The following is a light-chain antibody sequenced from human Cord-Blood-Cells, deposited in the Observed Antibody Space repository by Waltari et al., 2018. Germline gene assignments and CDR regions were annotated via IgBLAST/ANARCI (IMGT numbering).Light chain of an antibody. CDR1: QSVLYSSKNKNY. CDR3: QQYYSTPLT. Sequence: DIVMTQSPDSLAVSLGESAPINCKSSQSVLYSSKNKNYLAWYQQKPVQPPKLLIYWASTRESGVPDRFSGSGSGTDFTLTISSLQAEDVAVYYCQQYYSTPLTFGPGTKVDIK. CDR2: WAS. J-gene: IGKJ3*01. V-gene: IGKV4-1*01.